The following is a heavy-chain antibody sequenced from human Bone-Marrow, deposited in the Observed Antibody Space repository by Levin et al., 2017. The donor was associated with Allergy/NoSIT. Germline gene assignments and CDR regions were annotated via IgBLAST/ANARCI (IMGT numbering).Heavy chain of an antibody. J-gene: IGHJ4*02. CDR2: IYWNNDK. CDR3: AHIEVRPGGPTFDY. D-gene: IGHD1-14*01. V-gene: IGHV2-5*01. CDR1: GFSLSSSGAG. Sequence: ESGPTLVKPTQTLTLTCSFSGFSLSSSGAGVGWIRQSPGKALEWLTLIYWNNDKRFGPSLRLTITKYTSRNQVILTMFNMGPVDTATYYCAHIEVRPGGPTFDYWGQGIPVTVSS.